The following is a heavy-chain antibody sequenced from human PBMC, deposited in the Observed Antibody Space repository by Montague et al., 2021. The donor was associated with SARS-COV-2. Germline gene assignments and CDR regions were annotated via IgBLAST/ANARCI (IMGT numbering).Heavy chain of an antibody. CDR3: AREQQLAPRGFGVDA. Sequence: SETLSLTCTVSDVPTSAHFWSWIRQSPGKGLEWIGYISYSGSTKYSPSLTSRATISLGSSRKHLSLELRSVTAADTAVYYCAREQQLAPRGFGVDAWGQGTTVIVTS. CDR1: DVPTSAHF. V-gene: IGHV4-59*11. D-gene: IGHD6-13*01. J-gene: IGHJ6*02. CDR2: ISYSGST.